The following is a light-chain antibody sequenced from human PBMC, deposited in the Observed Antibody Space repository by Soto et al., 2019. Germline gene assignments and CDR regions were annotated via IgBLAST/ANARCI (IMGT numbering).Light chain of an antibody. Sequence: QSALTQPASVSGSPGQSITISCAGTRSDIGASNSVSWYQHLPGRSPTLIIYEATNRPSGVSERFSGSKAGDTASLTISGLQADDESEYFCISYKTDDTFVFGGRTKLTVL. CDR2: EAT. J-gene: IGLJ1*01. V-gene: IGLV2-14*01. CDR3: ISYKTDDTFV. CDR1: RSDIGASNS.